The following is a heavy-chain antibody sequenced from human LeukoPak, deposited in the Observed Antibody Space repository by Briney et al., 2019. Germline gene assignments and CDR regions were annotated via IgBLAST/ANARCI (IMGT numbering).Heavy chain of an antibody. D-gene: IGHD1-26*01. CDR1: GYKFTGYY. J-gene: IGHJ4*02. CDR2: ISPDSGGT. V-gene: IGHV1-2*02. CDR3: VTLGATNFDY. Sequence: ASVKVSCKASGYKFTGYYIHWVRQAPGQGLEFLGWISPDSGGTNYPQKFQGRVTLTRDTSISTAYMELSRLRSDDTAVYYCVTLGATNFDYWGQGTLVTVSS.